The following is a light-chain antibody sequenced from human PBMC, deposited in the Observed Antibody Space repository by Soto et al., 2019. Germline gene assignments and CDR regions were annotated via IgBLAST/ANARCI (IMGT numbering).Light chain of an antibody. CDR2: AAS. J-gene: IGKJ1*01. V-gene: IGKV1-39*01. CDR3: QQSYSTPWT. CDR1: QDIAIY. Sequence: IQLTQSPSSLSASVGDRVTITCRASQDIAIYLAWYQQKPGEAPKLLIYAASSLQSGVPSRFSGSGSGTDFTLTISSLQPEDFATYYCQQSYSTPWTFGQGTKVDIK.